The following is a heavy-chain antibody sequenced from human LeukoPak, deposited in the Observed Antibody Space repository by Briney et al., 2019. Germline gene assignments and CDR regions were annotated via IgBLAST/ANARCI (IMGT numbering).Heavy chain of an antibody. V-gene: IGHV4-34*01. CDR2: INHSGST. CDR3: ARGRYCSSTSCYDFQH. CDR1: GGSFSGYY. J-gene: IGHJ1*01. Sequence: SETLSLTCSVSGGSFSGYYWSWIRQPPGKGLDWIGEINHSGSTNYSPSLKSRVTISVDTSKNQCSLKLSSVTAADTAVYYCARGRYCSSTSCYDFQHWGQGTLVTVSS. D-gene: IGHD2-2*01.